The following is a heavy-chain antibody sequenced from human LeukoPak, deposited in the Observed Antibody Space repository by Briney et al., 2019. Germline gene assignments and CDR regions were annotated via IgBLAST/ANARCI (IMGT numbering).Heavy chain of an antibody. CDR2: IYYSGST. CDR1: GGSISSGGYY. J-gene: IGHJ6*03. V-gene: IGHV4-30-4*08. D-gene: IGHD3-3*01. CDR3: ARAPPTYFWSGYGYYYMDV. Sequence: SQTLSLTCTVSGGSISSGGYYWSWIRQPPGKGLEWIGYIYYSGSTYYNPSLKSRVTISVDTSKNQFSLKLSSVTAADTAVYYCARAPPTYFWSGYGYYYMDVWGKGTTVTVSS.